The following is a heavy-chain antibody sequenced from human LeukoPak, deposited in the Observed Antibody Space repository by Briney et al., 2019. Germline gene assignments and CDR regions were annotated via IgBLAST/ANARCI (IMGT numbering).Heavy chain of an antibody. CDR3: ASGGYSGYVSYMDV. D-gene: IGHD5-12*01. CDR2: IYTSGST. Sequence: NPSETLSLTCTVSGGSISSYYWSWIRQPAGKGLEWIGRIYTSGSTNYNPSLKSRVTMSVDTSKNQFSLKLSSVTAADTAVYYCASGGYSGYVSYMDVWGQGTTVTVSS. CDR1: GGSISSYY. J-gene: IGHJ6*02. V-gene: IGHV4-4*07.